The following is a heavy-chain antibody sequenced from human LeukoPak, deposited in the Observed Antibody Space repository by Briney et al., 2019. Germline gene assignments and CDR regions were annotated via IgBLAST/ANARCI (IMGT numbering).Heavy chain of an antibody. Sequence: WVRQAPGXGLEWVSGISWNSGSIGYADSVKGRFTISRDNAKNSLYLQMNSLRAEDTALYYCAKDGNYDILTGYYINWGQGTLVTVSS. D-gene: IGHD3-9*01. CDR2: ISWNSGSI. J-gene: IGHJ4*02. V-gene: IGHV3-9*01. CDR3: AKDGNYDILTGYYIN.